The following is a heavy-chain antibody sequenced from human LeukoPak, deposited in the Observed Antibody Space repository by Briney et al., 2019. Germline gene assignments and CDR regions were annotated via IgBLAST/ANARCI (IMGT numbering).Heavy chain of an antibody. CDR3: AKLTCSSTFCPLDY. D-gene: IGHD2-2*01. Sequence: PSETLSLTCTVSGGSISSSSFFWAWIRQPPGKGLEWIGTVSYSGTTYYSPSLKSRVTISVDTSKNQFSLRLTSVTAADTALYYCAKLTCSSTFCPLDYWGQGALVTVSS. J-gene: IGHJ4*02. CDR1: GGSISSSSFF. CDR2: VSYSGTT. V-gene: IGHV4-39*01.